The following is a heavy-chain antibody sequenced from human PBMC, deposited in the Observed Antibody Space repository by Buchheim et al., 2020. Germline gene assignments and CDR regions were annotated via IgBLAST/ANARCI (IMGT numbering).Heavy chain of an antibody. V-gene: IGHV3-23*01. D-gene: IGHD1-26*01. CDR1: GFTFSSYA. CDR3: AKGPGVVGAILYYFDY. Sequence: EVQLLESGGGLVQPGGSLRLSCAASGFTFSSYAMSWVRQAPGKGLEWVSAISGSGGSTYYADSVKGRFTLSRDNSKHTLYLQMNSLRAEDTAVYYCAKGPGVVGAILYYFDYWGQGTL. J-gene: IGHJ4*02. CDR2: ISGSGGST.